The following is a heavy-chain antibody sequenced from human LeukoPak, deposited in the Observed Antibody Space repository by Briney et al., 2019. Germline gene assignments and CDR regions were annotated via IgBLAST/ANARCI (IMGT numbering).Heavy chain of an antibody. Sequence: GGSLRLSCAASGFTFKIYAMSWVRQAPGKGLEWVAGISSDGSNKYYADPVKGRFTISRDNSKNTLYLQMNSLRAEDTAVYYCAKDLGYCSSTSCPPGGYWGQGTLVTVSS. CDR2: ISSDGSNK. CDR1: GFTFKIYA. V-gene: IGHV3-30*18. CDR3: AKDLGYCSSTSCPPGGY. D-gene: IGHD2-2*01. J-gene: IGHJ4*02.